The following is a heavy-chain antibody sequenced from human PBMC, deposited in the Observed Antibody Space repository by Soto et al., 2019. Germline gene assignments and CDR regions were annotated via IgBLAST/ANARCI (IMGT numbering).Heavy chain of an antibody. CDR2: IYYSGST. J-gene: IGHJ5*02. Sequence: KTSETLSLTCTVSGGSISSSSYYWGWIRQPPGKGLEWIGSIYYSGSTYYNPSLKSRVTISVDTSKNQFSLKLSSVTAADTAVYYCARHFPVRYSSSWYWFDPWGQGTLVTVSS. CDR1: GGSISSSSYY. CDR3: ARHFPVRYSSSWYWFDP. V-gene: IGHV4-39*01. D-gene: IGHD6-13*01.